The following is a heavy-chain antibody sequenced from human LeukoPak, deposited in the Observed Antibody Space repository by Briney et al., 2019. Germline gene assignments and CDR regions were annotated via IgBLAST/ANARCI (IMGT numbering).Heavy chain of an antibody. CDR2: MNPNSGNT. V-gene: IGHV1-8*01. CDR3: AKDLGLYLWGNWYFDL. D-gene: IGHD3-16*01. J-gene: IGHJ2*01. CDR1: GYIFTSYD. Sequence: ASVTVSCKSSGYIFTSYDIYWVRQATGQGLEWMGWMNPNSGNTGYAQKFQGRVTMTTNTSISTAYMELSSLRSEDTAVYYCAKDLGLYLWGNWYFDLWGRGTLVTVAS.